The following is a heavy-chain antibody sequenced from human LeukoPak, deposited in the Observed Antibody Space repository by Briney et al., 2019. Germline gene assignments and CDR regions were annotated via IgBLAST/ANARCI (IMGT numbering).Heavy chain of an antibody. V-gene: IGHV3-64D*06. D-gene: IGHD1-14*01. CDR3: AKDRETTASGTFDY. J-gene: IGHJ4*02. Sequence: GGSLRLSCSASGFTFSNYAMHWVRQAPGKGLEYVSAISSNGGSTYYADSVKGRFTISRDNSKNTLYLQMSSLRAEDTAVYYCAKDRETTASGTFDYWGQGALVTVSS. CDR2: ISSNGGST. CDR1: GFTFSNYA.